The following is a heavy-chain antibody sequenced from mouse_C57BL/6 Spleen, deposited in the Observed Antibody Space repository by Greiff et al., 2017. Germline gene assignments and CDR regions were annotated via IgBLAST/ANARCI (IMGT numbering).Heavy chain of an antibody. Sequence: DVKLQESGPGMVKPSQSLSLTCTVTGYSITSGYDWHWIRHFPGNKLEWMGYISYSGSTNYNPSLKSRISITHDTSKNHFFLKLNSVTTEDTATYYCARDNNGDFDYWGQGTTLTVSS. CDR2: ISYSGST. V-gene: IGHV3-1*01. CDR1: GYSITSGYD. D-gene: IGHD6-1*01. CDR3: ARDNNGDFDY. J-gene: IGHJ2*01.